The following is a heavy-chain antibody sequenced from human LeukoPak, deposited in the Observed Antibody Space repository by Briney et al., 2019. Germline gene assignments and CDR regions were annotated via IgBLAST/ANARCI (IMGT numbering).Heavy chain of an antibody. CDR1: GFTFSSYA. CDR3: VKQRGIYLDFDY. J-gene: IGHJ4*02. CDR2: IIGSGGYT. D-gene: IGHD1-26*01. Sequence: PGGSLRLSCAASGFTFSSYAMSWVRQAQGKGLEWVSAIIGSGGYTYHADSVKGRFTISRDNSKNTLSLQMDSLRAEDTAVYYCVKQRGIYLDFDYRGQGTLVTVSS. V-gene: IGHV3-23*01.